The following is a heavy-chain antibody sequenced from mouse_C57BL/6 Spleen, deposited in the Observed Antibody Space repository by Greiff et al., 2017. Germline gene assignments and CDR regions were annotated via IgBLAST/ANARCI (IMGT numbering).Heavy chain of an antibody. CDR2: IDPSDSYT. V-gene: IGHV1-59*01. Sequence: QVQLQQSGAELVRPGTSVKLSCKASGYTFTSYWMHWVKQRPGQGLEWIGVIDPSDSYTNYNQKFKGKATLTVDTSSSTAYMQLSSLTSEDSAVYYCARSHYGSRGYFDVWGTGTTVTVSS. CDR1: GYTFTSYW. CDR3: ARSHYGSRGYFDV. J-gene: IGHJ1*03. D-gene: IGHD1-1*01.